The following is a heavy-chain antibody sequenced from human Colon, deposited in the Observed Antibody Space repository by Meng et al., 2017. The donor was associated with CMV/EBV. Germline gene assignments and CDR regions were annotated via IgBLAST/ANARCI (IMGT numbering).Heavy chain of an antibody. CDR3: AREWQDLNWLDT. Sequence: SETLSLTCPVSGGSIIGHYWNWIRQPPGKGLEWIGYIYYTGSTKYNPSLKSRVTISIDTSKNQFSLKVSSVTAADTAVYYCAREWQDLNWLDTWGQGTLVTVSS. CDR2: IYYTGST. CDR1: GGSIIGHY. V-gene: IGHV4-59*11. D-gene: IGHD5-24*01. J-gene: IGHJ5*02.